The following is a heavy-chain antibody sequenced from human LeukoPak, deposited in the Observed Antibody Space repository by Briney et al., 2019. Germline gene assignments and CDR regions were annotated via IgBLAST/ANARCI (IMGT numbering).Heavy chain of an antibody. J-gene: IGHJ4*02. V-gene: IGHV4-59*01. D-gene: IGHD3-22*01. CDR3: AGGGDSGGYYYPMFDY. Sequence: SETLSLTCTVSGGSISSYYWSWIRQPPGKGLEWIGYIYYSGSTNYSPSLKSRVTISVDTSKNQFSLKLNSVTAADTAVYYCAGGGDSGGYYYPMFDYWGQGTLVTVSS. CDR2: IYYSGST. CDR1: GGSISSYY.